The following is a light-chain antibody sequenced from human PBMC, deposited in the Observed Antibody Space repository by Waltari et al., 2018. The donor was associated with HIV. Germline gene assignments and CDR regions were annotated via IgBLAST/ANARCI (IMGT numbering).Light chain of an antibody. J-gene: IGKJ1*01. CDR1: QGISNY. CDR2: AAS. Sequence: EIQMSQSASSLSASVGDRVTITCRASQGISNYLAWYQQKAGKVPKLLIYAASTLQSGVPSRFSGSGSGTDFTLTISSLQPEDVATYYCQKYNSAPWTFGQGTKVEIK. V-gene: IGKV1-27*01. CDR3: QKYNSAPWT.